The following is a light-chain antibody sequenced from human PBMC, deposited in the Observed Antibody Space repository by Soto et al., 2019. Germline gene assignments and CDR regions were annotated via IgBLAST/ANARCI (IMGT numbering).Light chain of an antibody. J-gene: IGKJ1*01. CDR3: QQRTEGWT. CDR1: QSVSSS. CDR2: DAS. V-gene: IGKV3-11*01. Sequence: EIVLTQSPATLSLSPGERATLSCRASQSVSSSLGWYQQKPGQPPRLLIYDASKRVTGIPARFSGSGSGTDFTLAISSLEPEHFAVYFCQQRTEGWTFGQGTKVEIK.